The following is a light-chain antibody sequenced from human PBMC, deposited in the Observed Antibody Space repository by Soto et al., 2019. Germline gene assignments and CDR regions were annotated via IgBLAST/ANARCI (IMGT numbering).Light chain of an antibody. CDR1: SNDVGSYTL. CDR2: EGS. CDR3: CSYAGRSTWV. Sequence: QSALTQPASVSGSPGQSITISCTGTSNDVGSYTLVSWYQQHPGKAPKLMIDEGSKRPSGVSNRFSGSKSGNTASLTISGLQADDEADYCCCSYAGRSTWVFGGGTKLTVL. J-gene: IGLJ3*02. V-gene: IGLV2-23*01.